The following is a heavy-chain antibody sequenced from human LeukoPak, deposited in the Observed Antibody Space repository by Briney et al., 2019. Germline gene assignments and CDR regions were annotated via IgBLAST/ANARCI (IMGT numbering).Heavy chain of an antibody. CDR3: ASTWIQLWFWTHYYMDV. CDR2: IIPIFGTA. V-gene: IGHV1-69*05. D-gene: IGHD5-18*01. Sequence: SVKVSCKASGGTFSSYAISWVRQAPGQGLEWMGRIIPIFGTANYAQKFQGRVTITTDESTSTADMELSSQRSEDTAVYYCASTWIQLWFWTHYYMDVWGKGTTVTVSS. J-gene: IGHJ6*03. CDR1: GGTFSSYA.